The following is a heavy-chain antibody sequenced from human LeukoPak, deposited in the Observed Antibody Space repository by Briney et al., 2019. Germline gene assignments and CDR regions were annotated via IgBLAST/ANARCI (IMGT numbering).Heavy chain of an antibody. CDR3: ARTGLGIYSFDY. J-gene: IGHJ4*02. D-gene: IGHD3/OR15-3a*01. CDR1: GFTFSSYS. CDR2: ITGSSSTI. V-gene: IGHV3-48*01. Sequence: GGTLRLSCAASGFTFSSYSMNWVRQAAGKGLEWASYITGSSSTINYADSVKGRFTISRDKAKNSLYPQMNSLRAEDTAVYYCARTGLGIYSFDYWGQGTLVTVSS.